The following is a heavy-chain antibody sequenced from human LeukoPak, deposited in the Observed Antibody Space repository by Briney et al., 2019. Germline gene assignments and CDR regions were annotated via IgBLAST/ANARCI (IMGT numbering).Heavy chain of an antibody. CDR1: GFTFQCHG. CDR3: ARDHRIQLWLKDVYFDY. J-gene: IGHJ4*02. Sequence: GGSLRLSCVVSGFTFQCHGMSWVRQVPGKGLEWVSGLNWNGNSTGYADFVKGRFIISRDNTKNSLYLQMNNLRAEDTALYYCARDHRIQLWLKDVYFDYWGQGTLVTVSS. D-gene: IGHD5-18*01. V-gene: IGHV3-20*04. CDR2: LNWNGNST.